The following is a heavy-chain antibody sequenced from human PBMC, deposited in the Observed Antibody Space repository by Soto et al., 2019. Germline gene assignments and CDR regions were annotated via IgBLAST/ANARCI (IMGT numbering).Heavy chain of an antibody. V-gene: IGHV4-59*01. Sequence: EALSLTCTVSGGSISSYYWSWIRQPPGKGLEWIGYIYYSGSTNYNPSLKSRVTISVDTSKNQFSLKLSSVTAADTAVYYCARVNFDDYGGYSFDYWGQGTLVTVSS. J-gene: IGHJ4*02. CDR1: GGSISSYY. CDR2: IYYSGST. CDR3: ARVNFDDYGGYSFDY. D-gene: IGHD4-17*01.